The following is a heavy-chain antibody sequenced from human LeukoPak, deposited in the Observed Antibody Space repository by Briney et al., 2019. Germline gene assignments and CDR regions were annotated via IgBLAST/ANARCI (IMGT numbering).Heavy chain of an antibody. J-gene: IGHJ4*02. CDR3: SKDIGGGSGSYPSLDY. Sequence: SETLSLTCAVYGGSFSGYYWSWIRQPPGKGLEWIGEINHSGSTNYNPSLKSRVTISVDTSKNQFSLKLSSVTAADTAVYYCSKDIGGGSGSYPSLDYWGQGTLVTVSS. V-gene: IGHV4-34*01. CDR2: INHSGST. CDR1: GGSFSGYY. D-gene: IGHD3-10*01.